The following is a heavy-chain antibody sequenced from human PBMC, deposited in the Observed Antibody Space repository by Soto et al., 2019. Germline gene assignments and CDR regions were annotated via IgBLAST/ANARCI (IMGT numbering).Heavy chain of an antibody. D-gene: IGHD6-13*01. V-gene: IGHV3-53*01. Sequence: DVQLEESGGGLIQPGGSLRLSCAVSGFTVSNNYMTWVRQAPGKGLEWVSLIYSSGGTKYADSVRGRFTISRDNSKNTLYLQMNSLKVEDTAVYYCAGDPPGIAASGSYNWGQGTLVTVSS. CDR2: IYSSGGT. CDR1: GFTVSNNY. CDR3: AGDPPGIAASGSYN. J-gene: IGHJ4*02.